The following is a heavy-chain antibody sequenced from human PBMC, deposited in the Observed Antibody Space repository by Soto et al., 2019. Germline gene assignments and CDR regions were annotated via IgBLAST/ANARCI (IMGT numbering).Heavy chain of an antibody. CDR3: ARGGPPIDY. J-gene: IGHJ4*02. CDR2: ISAYNGNT. D-gene: IGHD3-16*01. Sequence: QVQLVQSGAEVKKPGASVKVSCKASGYTFTNFGISWVRQAPGQGLEWMGWISAYNGNTNYAQNFQGRVTMTTDTSTSTAYRELRSLRSDATAVSYCARGGPPIDYWCQGTLVTVSS. V-gene: IGHV1-18*01. CDR1: GYTFTNFG.